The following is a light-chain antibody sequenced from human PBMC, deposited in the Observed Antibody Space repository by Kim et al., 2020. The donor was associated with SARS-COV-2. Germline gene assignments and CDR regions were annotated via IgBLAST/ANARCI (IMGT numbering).Light chain of an antibody. Sequence: SASVGDRITITGRTSQSINNDLNWYQQKPGKAPQLLIYAASTLQSGVPSRFSGSGSGTDFTLTISNLQPEDFATYFCQQGLETPLTFGGGTKLEI. J-gene: IGKJ4*01. V-gene: IGKV1-39*01. CDR3: QQGLETPLT. CDR2: AAS. CDR1: QSINND.